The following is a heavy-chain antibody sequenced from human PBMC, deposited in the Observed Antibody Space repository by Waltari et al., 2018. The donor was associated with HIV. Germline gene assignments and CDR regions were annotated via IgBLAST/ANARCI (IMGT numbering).Heavy chain of an antibody. CDR1: GFTFSSYW. Sequence: EVQLVESGGGLVQPGGSLRLSCAASGFTFSSYWMHWVRQAPGKGLVWVADINSDGSITSHAGCGKCRFTISRDNARNTLYLQMNSLGAEDTAMYYCAKGGTSGYTFGFGRWGQGTLVTVSS. V-gene: IGHV3-74*01. D-gene: IGHD5-18*01. J-gene: IGHJ1*01. CDR2: INSDGSIT. CDR3: AKGGTSGYTFGFGR.